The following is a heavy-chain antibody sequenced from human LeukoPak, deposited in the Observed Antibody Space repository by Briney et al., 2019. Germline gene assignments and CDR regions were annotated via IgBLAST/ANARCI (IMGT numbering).Heavy chain of an antibody. J-gene: IGHJ4*02. CDR2: IIPIFGTA. D-gene: IGHD6-13*01. Sequence: ASVKVSCKASGGTFSSYAITWVRQAPGQGLEWMGRIIPIFGTANYAQKFQGRDTITTDESTSTAYMELSTLRSDDTAVYYCARERPPGDSSSWFLEGYFDIWGQGTLVTVSS. CDR3: ARERPPGDSSSWFLEGYFDI. CDR1: GGTFSSYA. V-gene: IGHV1-69*05.